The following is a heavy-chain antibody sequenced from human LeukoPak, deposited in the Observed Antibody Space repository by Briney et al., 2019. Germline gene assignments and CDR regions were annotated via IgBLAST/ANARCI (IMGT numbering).Heavy chain of an antibody. D-gene: IGHD2-15*01. CDR3: ARKGCSGGSCYDYYYYYMDV. CDR1: GFSFSSYS. J-gene: IGHJ6*03. CDR2: ISSSSSTI. V-gene: IGHV3-48*01. Sequence: PGGSLRLSCAASGFSFSSYSMNWVRQAPGKGLEWVSYISSSSSTIYYADSVKGRFTISRDNAKNSLYLQMNSLRAEDTAVYYCARKGCSGGSCYDYYYYYMDVWGKGTTVTVSS.